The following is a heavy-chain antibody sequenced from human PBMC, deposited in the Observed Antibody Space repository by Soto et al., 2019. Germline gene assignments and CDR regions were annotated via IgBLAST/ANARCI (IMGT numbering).Heavy chain of an antibody. D-gene: IGHD5-12*01. J-gene: IGHJ4*02. Sequence: PGGSLRLSCAASGFTFSGSAMHWVRQASGKGLEWVGRIRSKVNTYATAYAASVKGRFTISRDDSKNTAYLQMNSLKTEDTAVYYCTRQSSGYENDYWGQGTLVTVS. V-gene: IGHV3-73*01. CDR3: TRQSSGYENDY. CDR2: IRSKVNTYAT. CDR1: GFTFSGSA.